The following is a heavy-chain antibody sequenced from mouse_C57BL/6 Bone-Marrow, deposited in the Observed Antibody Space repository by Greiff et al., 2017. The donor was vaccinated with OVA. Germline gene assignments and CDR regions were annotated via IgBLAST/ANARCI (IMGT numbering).Heavy chain of an antibody. Sequence: VQLQQSGPELVKPGASVKISCKASGYTFTDYYMNWVKQSHGKSLEWIGDINPNNGGTSYNQKFKGKATLTVDKSSSTAYMELRSLTSEDSAVYYCARDPYNWYFDVWGTGTTVTVSS. CDR1: GYTFTDYY. D-gene: IGHD2-10*01. CDR2: INPNNGGT. CDR3: ARDPYNWYFDV. J-gene: IGHJ1*03. V-gene: IGHV1-26*01.